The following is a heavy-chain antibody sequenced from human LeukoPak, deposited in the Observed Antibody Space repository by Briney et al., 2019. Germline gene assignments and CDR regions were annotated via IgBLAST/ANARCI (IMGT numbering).Heavy chain of an antibody. CDR2: IYSSAIT. D-gene: IGHD3-22*01. CDR1: GGSLFSYY. J-gene: IGHJ2*01. Sequence: SGTLSLTCTVSGGSLFSYYWKWVRQPPGKGVERIGYIYSSAITNYTPSLPSRGTISVAPSRNQFSLSLTSVTVADTAIYSCARRAYYDSSGYHPTSCYFDLWGRVTLVTVSS. CDR3: ARRAYYDSSGYHPTSCYFDL. V-gene: IGHV4-4*08.